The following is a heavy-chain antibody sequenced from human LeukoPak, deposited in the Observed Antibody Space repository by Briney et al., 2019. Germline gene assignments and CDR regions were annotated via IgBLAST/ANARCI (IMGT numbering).Heavy chain of an antibody. V-gene: IGHV3-21*01. CDR1: GFTFSSYS. CDR2: ISSSSSYI. D-gene: IGHD1-26*01. J-gene: IGHJ4*02. CDR3: ARFVVGARPGFDY. Sequence: GGSLRLPCAASGFTFSSYSMNWVRQAPGKGLEWVSSISSSSSYIYYADSVKGRFTISRDNAKNSLYLQMNSLRAEDTAVYYCARFVVGARPGFDYWGQGTLVTVSS.